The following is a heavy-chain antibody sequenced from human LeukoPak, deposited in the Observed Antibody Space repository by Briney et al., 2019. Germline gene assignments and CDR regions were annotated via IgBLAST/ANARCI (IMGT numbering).Heavy chain of an antibody. J-gene: IGHJ3*02. CDR3: ARDLVTVTKGFDI. Sequence: SETLPLTCAVSGDSFSSHYWTWIRQPPGRGLEWIGYISYIGTTNYNPSLKSRVTISIDTSKNQFSLKLSSVTTADTAVYYCARDLVTVTKGFDIWGLGTMVSVSS. CDR2: ISYIGTT. V-gene: IGHV4-59*11. CDR1: GDSFSSHY. D-gene: IGHD4-17*01.